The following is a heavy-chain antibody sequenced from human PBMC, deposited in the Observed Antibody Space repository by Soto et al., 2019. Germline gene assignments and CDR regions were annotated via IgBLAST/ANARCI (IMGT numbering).Heavy chain of an antibody. J-gene: IGHJ4*02. Sequence: SETLSLSCTVSGGSISSYYWSWIRQPPGKGLEWIGYIYYSGSTNYNPSLKSRVTISVDTSKNQFSLKLSSVTAADTAVYYCARLLTGPRDYFDYWGQGTLVTVFS. CDR2: IYYSGST. CDR1: GGSISSYY. V-gene: IGHV4-59*08. D-gene: IGHD1-7*01. CDR3: ARLLTGPRDYFDY.